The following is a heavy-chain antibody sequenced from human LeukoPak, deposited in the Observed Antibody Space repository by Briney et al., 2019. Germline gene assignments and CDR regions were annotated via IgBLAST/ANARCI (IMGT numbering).Heavy chain of an antibody. CDR1: VGSLSSYY. Sequence: ETLSLTRTVSVGSLSSYYWSWLRQPAGTGLEWIGRIYTSGSTNYNPSLKSRVTMSVDTSKNQFSLKLSSVTAAGTAVYHSARKAPEHSTSWYSFDYWGQGTLATVSS. D-gene: IGHD6-13*01. J-gene: IGHJ4*02. V-gene: IGHV4-4*07. CDR3: ARKAPEHSTSWYSFDY. CDR2: IYTSGST.